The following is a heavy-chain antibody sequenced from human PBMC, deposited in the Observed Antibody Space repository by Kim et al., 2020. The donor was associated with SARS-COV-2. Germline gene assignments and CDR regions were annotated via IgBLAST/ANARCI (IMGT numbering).Heavy chain of an antibody. Sequence: GGSLRLSCATSGFTLNRNVMAWVRQAPGKGLEWVSAIRGRGDGTFYADSVKGRFTISRDISENTLYLQMNSLRVEDTAIYYCAKLKTMLRGVNFFGSSGQGTLVTVSS. V-gene: IGHV3-23*01. CDR1: GFTLNRNV. CDR2: IRGRGDGT. CDR3: AKLKTMLRGVNFFGS. J-gene: IGHJ5*01. D-gene: IGHD3-10*01.